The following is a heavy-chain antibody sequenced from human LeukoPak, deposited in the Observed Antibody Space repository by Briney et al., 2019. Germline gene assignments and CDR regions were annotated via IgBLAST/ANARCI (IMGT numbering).Heavy chain of an antibody. D-gene: IGHD5-12*01. CDR3: AKEQWITARLEPGSHFDC. V-gene: IGHV3-23*01. Sequence: GGSLRLSCAASGFTFSSYAMSWVRQAPGKGLEWVSAISGSGGRTYYADSVKGRFTISRDKSKNTVYLQMSSLRAEDTAVYYCAKEQWITARLEPGSHFDCWGQGTLVTVSS. CDR1: GFTFSSYA. CDR2: ISGSGGRT. J-gene: IGHJ4*02.